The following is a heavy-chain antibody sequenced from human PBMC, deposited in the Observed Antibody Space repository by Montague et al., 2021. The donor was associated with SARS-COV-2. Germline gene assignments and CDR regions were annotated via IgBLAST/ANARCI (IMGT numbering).Heavy chain of an antibody. CDR1: GFSFDTYG. CDR3: AKQRGPATTTFDY. D-gene: IGHD1/OR15-1a*01. J-gene: IGHJ4*02. CDR2: IRGDGDKT. V-gene: IGHV3-23*01. Sequence: SLRLSCAASGFSFDTYGMSWVRQAPGQGLEWVSSIRGDGDKTYYSGSVKGRFTISRDTSSNTLNPQMNSLRAEDTAIYFCAKQRGPATTTFDYWGQGTLVTVSS.